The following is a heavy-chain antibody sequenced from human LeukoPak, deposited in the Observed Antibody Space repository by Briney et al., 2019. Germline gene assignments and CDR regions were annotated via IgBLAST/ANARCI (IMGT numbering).Heavy chain of an antibody. J-gene: IGHJ4*02. CDR2: ISSSSSCI. CDR3: ARDFCSSTSCPPDY. CDR1: GFTFSSYS. Sequence: GSLRLSCAASGFTFSSYSMNWVRQAPGKGLEWVSSISSSSSCIYYADSVKGRFTISRDNAKNSLYLQMNSLRAEDTAVYYCARDFCSSTSCPPDYWGQGTLVTVSS. D-gene: IGHD2-2*01. V-gene: IGHV3-21*01.